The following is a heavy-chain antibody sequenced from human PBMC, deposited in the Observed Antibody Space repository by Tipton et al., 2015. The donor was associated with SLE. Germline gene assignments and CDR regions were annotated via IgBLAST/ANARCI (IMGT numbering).Heavy chain of an antibody. CDR3: ARGSDGEYVRYFDV. CDR2: IYSSGDR. D-gene: IGHD4-17*01. CDR1: GGSISFYY. V-gene: IGHV4-4*07. J-gene: IGHJ2*01. Sequence: LRLSCTVSGGSISFYYWSWLRQSAGRGLEWIGRIYSSGDRDYNPSLRSRVTMSIDASQNRVSLRLKSVSAADTAVYYCARGSDGEYVRYFDVWGPGTLVTVSS.